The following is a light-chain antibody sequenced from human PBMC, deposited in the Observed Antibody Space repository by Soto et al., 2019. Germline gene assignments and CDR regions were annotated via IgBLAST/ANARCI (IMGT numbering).Light chain of an antibody. V-gene: IGKV1-5*03. CDR2: KAS. CDR1: QTIVTW. J-gene: IGKJ2*01. CDR3: QQYNSHSQT. Sequence: DIQMTQSPSTLSASVGDRVTITCRASQTIVTWLAWYQQKPGKAPKLLIYKASSLESGVPSRFSGSGSGTEFTLTISSLQPDDSATYYCQQYNSHSQTFGQGTKLEIK.